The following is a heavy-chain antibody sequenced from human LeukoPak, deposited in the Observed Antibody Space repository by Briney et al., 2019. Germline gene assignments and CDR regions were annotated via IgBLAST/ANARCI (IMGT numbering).Heavy chain of an antibody. V-gene: IGHV3-48*01. J-gene: IGHJ6*03. CDR1: GFNFNTYT. Sequence: GGSLRLSCAASGFNFNTYTMNWVRQAPGKGLEWVSYISSSSSTIYYADSVKGRFTISRDNAKNSLYLQMNSLRAEDTAVYYCAREESRWELLTYYYYYYYMDVWGKGTTVTVSS. CDR2: ISSSSSTI. CDR3: AREESRWELLTYYYYYYYMDV. D-gene: IGHD1-26*01.